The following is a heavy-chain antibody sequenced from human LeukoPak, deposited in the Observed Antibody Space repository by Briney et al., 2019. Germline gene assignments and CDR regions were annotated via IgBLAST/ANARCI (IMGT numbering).Heavy chain of an antibody. V-gene: IGHV4-59*08. Sequence: PSETLSLTCSVSGGSISRHYWSWIRQPPGKGLEWIGYISYSGSTRYNPSFHSRVTISLDTSKTHFSLKLTSVTAADTAVYYCARLLNNDYSGEPDTFDMWGPGTMVTVSS. J-gene: IGHJ3*02. CDR3: ARLLNNDYSGEPDTFDM. D-gene: IGHD6-19*01. CDR2: ISYSGST. CDR1: GGSISRHY.